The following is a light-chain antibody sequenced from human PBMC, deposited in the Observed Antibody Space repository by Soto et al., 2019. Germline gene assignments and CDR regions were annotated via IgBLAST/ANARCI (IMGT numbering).Light chain of an antibody. V-gene: IGKV3-20*01. CDR2: GAS. J-gene: IGKJ1*01. CDR1: QSVSSY. CDR3: QQYGSSGT. Sequence: EIVLTQSPATLSLSPGERATLSCRASQSVSSYLAWYQQKPGQAPRLLIYGASNRATGIPDRFRGSGSGTDFTLTISRLEPEDFAVYYCQQYGSSGTFGQGTKVDI.